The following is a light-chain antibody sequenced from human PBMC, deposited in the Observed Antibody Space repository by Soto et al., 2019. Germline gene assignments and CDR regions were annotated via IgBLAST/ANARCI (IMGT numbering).Light chain of an antibody. CDR3: QQSYSSPPT. CDR1: QSISGY. V-gene: IGKV1-39*01. J-gene: IGKJ1*01. Sequence: DIQMTQSPSTLSASVGDRVTITCRASQSISGYLNWYLQKPGKAPKLLIFAASSLQSGVPSRFSGSRSGPDFTLTISSLQPEDFATYYCQQSYSSPPTFGQGTKVDIK. CDR2: AAS.